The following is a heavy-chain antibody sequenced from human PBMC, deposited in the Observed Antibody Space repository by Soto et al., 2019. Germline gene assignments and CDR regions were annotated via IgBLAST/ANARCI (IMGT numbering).Heavy chain of an antibody. CDR1: GGSFSGYY. D-gene: IGHD2-8*02. V-gene: IGHV4-34*01. Sequence: SETLSLTCAVYGGSFSGYYWTWIRQPPGTGLEWNGENNHSGSTNYNTYIKSRDTISVDTSKNQFSQKMTTVTAADTSVYYCARDKITGLFDYWGQGTLVTVSS. J-gene: IGHJ4*02. CDR2: NNHSGST. CDR3: ARDKITGLFDY.